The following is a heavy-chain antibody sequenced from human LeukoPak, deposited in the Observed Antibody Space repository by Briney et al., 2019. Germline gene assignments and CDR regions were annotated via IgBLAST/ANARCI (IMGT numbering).Heavy chain of an antibody. Sequence: PSETLSLTCAVYGGSFSGYYWSWIRQPPGKGLEWIGEINHSGSTNYNPSLKSRVTISVNTSKNQSSLKLSSVTAANTAVYYCARRKGNYYGSGSYYKDYYYYYYMDVWGKGTTVTISS. V-gene: IGHV4-34*01. CDR2: INHSGST. J-gene: IGHJ6*03. CDR1: GGSFSGYY. D-gene: IGHD3-10*01. CDR3: ARRKGNYYGSGSYYKDYYYYYYMDV.